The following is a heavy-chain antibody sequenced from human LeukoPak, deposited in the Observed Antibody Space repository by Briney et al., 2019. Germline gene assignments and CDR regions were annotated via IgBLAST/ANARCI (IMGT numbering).Heavy chain of an antibody. CDR3: ARRPTLYSGYGPRFDP. J-gene: IGHJ5*02. D-gene: IGHD5-12*01. V-gene: IGHV4-39*07. CDR2: IYYSGST. CDR1: GGSISSSSYY. Sequence: PSETLSLTCTVSGGSISSSSYYWGWIRQPPGKGLEWIGSIYYSGSTYYNPSLKSRVTISVDTSKNQFSLKLSSVTAADTAVYYCARRPTLYSGYGPRFDPWGQGTLVTVSS.